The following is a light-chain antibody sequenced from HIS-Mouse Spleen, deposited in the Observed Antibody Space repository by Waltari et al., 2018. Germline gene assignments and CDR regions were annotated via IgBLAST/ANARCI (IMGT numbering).Light chain of an antibody. CDR2: RNN. CDR3: AAWDDSLSGPRV. Sequence: QSVLTQPPSASGTPGQRVTISCSGSSSTIGSNYVSWYQQLPGTPPKLLIYRNNQRPSGVPDRFSGSKSGTSASLAISGLRSEDEADYYCAAWDDSLSGPRVFGGGTKLTVL. V-gene: IGLV1-47*01. J-gene: IGLJ2*01. CDR1: SSTIGSNY.